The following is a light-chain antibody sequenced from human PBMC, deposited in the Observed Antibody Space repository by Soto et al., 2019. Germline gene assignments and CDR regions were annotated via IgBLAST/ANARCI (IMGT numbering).Light chain of an antibody. CDR2: GAS. Sequence: DIQLTQSPSFLSASVGDSFTFTCRASQGIINFLNWYQHKRGEAPILLIYGASNLQNGVPSRFSGSGSGADFTLTISSLQPEDFATYYCQQSFSTPPTFGQGTKVDI. V-gene: IGKV1-39*01. J-gene: IGKJ1*01. CDR3: QQSFSTPPT. CDR1: QGIINF.